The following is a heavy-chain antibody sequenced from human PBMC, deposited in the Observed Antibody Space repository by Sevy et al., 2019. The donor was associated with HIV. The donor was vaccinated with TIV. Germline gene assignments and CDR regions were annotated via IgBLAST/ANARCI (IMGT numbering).Heavy chain of an antibody. J-gene: IGHJ4*02. Sequence: ASVKVSCKVSGYTLTKLSMHWMRQTPGKGLEWMTTFDPEDGDPEDGKTIYAQKFLGRVTMTEDTSTDTAYMELSSLRSEDTAVYYCATTKDYYDSSGYPFDSWGQGTLVTVSS. D-gene: IGHD3-22*01. CDR1: GYTLTKLS. V-gene: IGHV1-24*01. CDR3: ATTKDYYDSSGYPFDS. CDR2: FDPEDGDPEDGKT.